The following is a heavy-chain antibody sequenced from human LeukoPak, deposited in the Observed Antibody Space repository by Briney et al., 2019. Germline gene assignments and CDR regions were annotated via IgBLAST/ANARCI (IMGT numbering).Heavy chain of an antibody. CDR3: ARRDAGYFDWLLAGGGGDY. D-gene: IGHD3-9*01. CDR1: GGSISSSSYY. V-gene: IGHV4-39*01. CDR2: IYYSGST. Sequence: SEALSLTCTVSGGSISSSSYYWGWIRQPPGKGLEWIGSIYYSGSTYYNPSLKSRVTISVDTSKNQFSLKLSSVTAADTAVYYCARRDAGYFDWLLAGGGGDYWGQGTLVTVSS. J-gene: IGHJ4*02.